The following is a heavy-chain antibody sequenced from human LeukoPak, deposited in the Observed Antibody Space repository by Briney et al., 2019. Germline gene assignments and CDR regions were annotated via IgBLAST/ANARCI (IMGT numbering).Heavy chain of an antibody. CDR1: GGSVGSYY. J-gene: IGHJ3*02. D-gene: IGHD1-1*01. CDR2: IFETGDT. V-gene: IGHV4-59*02. Sequence: SETLSLTCSVSGGSVGSYYWSWIRQPPGKGLEWIGYIFETGDTNSNPSLKSRVTMSLDTSKNQFSLKLSSVTAADTAVYYCARVPKLERRFPAFDIWGQGTMVTVSS. CDR3: ARVPKLERRFPAFDI.